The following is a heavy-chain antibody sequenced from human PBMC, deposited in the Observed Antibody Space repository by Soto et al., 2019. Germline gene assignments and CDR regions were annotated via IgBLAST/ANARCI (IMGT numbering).Heavy chain of an antibody. J-gene: IGHJ4*02. V-gene: IGHV3-73*01. D-gene: IGHD1-7*01. CDR1: GFTFSGSA. Sequence: PGGSLRLSCAASGFTFSGSAMHWVRQASGKGLEWVGRIRSKANSYATAYAASVKGRFTISRDDSKNTVYLQMNSLKTEDTAVYYCTRTSITGTTDWGQGTLVTVSS. CDR2: IRSKANSYAT. CDR3: TRTSITGTTD.